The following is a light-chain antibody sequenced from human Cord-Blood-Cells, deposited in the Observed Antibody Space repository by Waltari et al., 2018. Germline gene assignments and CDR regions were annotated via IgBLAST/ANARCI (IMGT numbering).Light chain of an antibody. J-gene: IGLJ2*01. V-gene: IGLV2-14*01. CDR1: SSDVGGYNY. CDR2: DVS. Sequence: QSALTQPASVSGSPGQSITISCPGTSSDVGGYNYVSWYQQHPGKAPQLMIYDVSNLPSGVSNRFSGSKSGNTASLTISGLQAEDEAEYYCSSYTSSSTLVFGGGTKLTVL. CDR3: SSYTSSSTLV.